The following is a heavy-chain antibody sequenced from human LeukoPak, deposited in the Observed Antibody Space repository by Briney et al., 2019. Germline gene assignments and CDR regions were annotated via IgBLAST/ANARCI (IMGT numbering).Heavy chain of an antibody. Sequence: TLXXTCAVYGGSFSGYYWSWIRQPPGKGLEWIGEINHSGSTNYNPSLKSRVTISVDTSKNQFSLKLSSVTAADTAVYYCARNGVRGVKKPYYFDYWGQGTLVTVSS. CDR1: GGSFSGYY. J-gene: IGHJ4*02. CDR3: ARNGVRGVKKPYYFDY. CDR2: INHSGST. D-gene: IGHD3-10*01. V-gene: IGHV4-34*01.